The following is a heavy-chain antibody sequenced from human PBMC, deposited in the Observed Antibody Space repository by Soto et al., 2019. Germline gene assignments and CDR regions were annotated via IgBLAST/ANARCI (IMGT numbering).Heavy chain of an antibody. CDR1: GFTFSSYA. CDR3: VKARFGGTSGYFDS. D-gene: IGHD2-15*01. J-gene: IGHJ4*02. Sequence: EVQVVEAGGGLVQPGGSLRLSCSASGFTFSSYALHWVRQAPGKGLEYVSGISSNGGSIFYADSVKGRFTISRDNSKNNIYLQMTGLRVDDTAVYSCVKARFGGTSGYFDSWGQGTLVTVSS. CDR2: ISSNGGSI. V-gene: IGHV3-64D*08.